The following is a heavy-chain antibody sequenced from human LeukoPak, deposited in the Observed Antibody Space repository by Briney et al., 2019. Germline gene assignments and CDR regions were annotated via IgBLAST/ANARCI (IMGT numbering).Heavy chain of an antibody. CDR3: ARSTVEMATIPSYFDY. Sequence: SETLSLTCTVSGGSISSYYWSWIRQPPGKGLEWIGYIYYSGSTNYNPSLKSRVTISVDTSKNQFSLKLSSVTAADTAVYYRARSTVEMATIPSYFDYWGQGTLVTVSS. CDR2: IYYSGST. D-gene: IGHD5-24*01. V-gene: IGHV4-59*01. CDR1: GGSISSYY. J-gene: IGHJ4*02.